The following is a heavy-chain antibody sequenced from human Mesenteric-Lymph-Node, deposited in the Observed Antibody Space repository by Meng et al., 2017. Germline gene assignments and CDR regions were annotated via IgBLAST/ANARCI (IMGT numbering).Heavy chain of an antibody. J-gene: IGHJ4*02. CDR2: ISWNSGSI. Sequence: SLKISCAASGFTFDDYAMHWVRQAPGKGLEWVSGISWNSGSIDYADSVKGRFTISRDNAKNSLYLQMNSLRAEDTALYYCAKASTPYCSGGSCYGEIDYWGQGTVVTVSS. CDR1: GFTFDDYA. V-gene: IGHV3-9*01. D-gene: IGHD2-15*01. CDR3: AKASTPYCSGGSCYGEIDY.